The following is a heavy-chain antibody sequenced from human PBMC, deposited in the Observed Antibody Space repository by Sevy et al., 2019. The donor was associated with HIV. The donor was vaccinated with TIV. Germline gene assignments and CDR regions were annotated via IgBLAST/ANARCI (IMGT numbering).Heavy chain of an antibody. CDR2: IYYSGST. V-gene: IGHV4-59*01. CDR1: GGSISSYY. CDR3: ARRSRYCSSTSCREGYYYYMDV. Sequence: SETLSLTCTVSGGSISSYYWSWIRQPPGKGLEWIGYIYYSGSTNYNPSLKSRVTISVDKSKNQFSLKLSSVTAADTAVYYCARRSRYCSSTSCREGYYYYMDVWGKGTTVTVSS. J-gene: IGHJ6*03. D-gene: IGHD2-2*01.